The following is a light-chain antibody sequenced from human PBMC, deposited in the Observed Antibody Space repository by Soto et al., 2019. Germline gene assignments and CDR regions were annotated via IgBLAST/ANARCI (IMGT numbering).Light chain of an antibody. CDR1: RSDIGSYNY. V-gene: IGLV2-14*01. Sequence: QSALTQPASVSGSPGQSITISCSGTRSDIGSYNYVSWYHQFPGKTPKILIYGVSNRPSGVSSRFSGSKSCNTASLTISGLQPEDDEDYYCILYKSSSRSYVFGSGTKLTVL. CDR2: GVS. J-gene: IGLJ1*01. CDR3: ILYKSSSRSYV.